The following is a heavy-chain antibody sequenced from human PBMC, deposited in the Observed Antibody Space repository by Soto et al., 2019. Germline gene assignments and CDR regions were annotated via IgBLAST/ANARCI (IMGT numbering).Heavy chain of an antibody. Sequence: EVQLVESGGGLVQPGGSLRLSCAASGFTFSSYWMSWVRQAPGKGLEWVAKIKQDGSEKYYVDSVKGRFTISRDNAKNSLYLQMNSLRAEDTAVYYCARDWRGCSSTSCYLLASSWFDPWGQGTLVTVSS. CDR2: IKQDGSEK. D-gene: IGHD2-2*01. CDR1: GFTFSSYW. CDR3: ARDWRGCSSTSCYLLASSWFDP. V-gene: IGHV3-7*03. J-gene: IGHJ5*02.